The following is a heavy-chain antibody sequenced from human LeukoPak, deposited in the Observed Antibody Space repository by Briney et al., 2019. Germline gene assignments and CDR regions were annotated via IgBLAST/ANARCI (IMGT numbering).Heavy chain of an antibody. J-gene: IGHJ4*02. Sequence: PGGSLRLSCAASGFTVSSNYMSWVRQAPGKGLEWVAVISYDGSNKYYADSVKGRFTISRDNSKNTLYLQMNSLRAEDTAVYYCARSSQNWNEDYWGQGTLVTVSS. V-gene: IGHV3-30*03. CDR1: GFTVSSNY. CDR3: ARSSQNWNEDY. CDR2: ISYDGSNK. D-gene: IGHD1-1*01.